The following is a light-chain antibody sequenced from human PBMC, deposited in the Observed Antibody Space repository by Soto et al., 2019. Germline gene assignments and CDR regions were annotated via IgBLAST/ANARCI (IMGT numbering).Light chain of an antibody. CDR3: QQYSSSRT. CDR2: DAS. J-gene: IGKJ1*01. CDR1: QSVRNY. V-gene: IGKV3-11*01. Sequence: EIVLTQARATLSLSPGESATLPCRASQSVRNYLAWYQQKPGQAPRLLIYDASYRATGIQARFSGRGSETDSTLTITRLEPEDFAVYYCQQYSSSRTCGQGTKVDIK.